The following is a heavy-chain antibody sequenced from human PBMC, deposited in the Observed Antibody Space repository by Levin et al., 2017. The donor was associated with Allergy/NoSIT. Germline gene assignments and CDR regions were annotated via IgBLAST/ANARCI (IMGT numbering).Heavy chain of an antibody. Sequence: GGSLRLSCAASGFRFSDYVMNWVRQAPGKGLEWVSVISGSGDNTYYADSVKGRFTISRDTSKNTLYLQMNSLSAEDRATDYCVRTPGDIVVTPYCDYWGQGTLVTVSS. CDR3: VRTPGDIVVTPYCDY. V-gene: IGHV3-23*01. D-gene: IGHD2-15*01. CDR2: ISGSGDNT. J-gene: IGHJ4*02. CDR1: GFRFSDYV.